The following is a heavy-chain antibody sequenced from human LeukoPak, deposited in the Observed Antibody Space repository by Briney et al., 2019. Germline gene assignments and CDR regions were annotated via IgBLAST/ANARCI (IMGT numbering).Heavy chain of an antibody. J-gene: IGHJ4*02. V-gene: IGHV1-69*13. CDR1: AGTFSSYA. D-gene: IGHD3-3*01. Sequence: SVKVSCKASAGTFSSYAISWVRQAPGQGLEWMGGIIPIFGTANYAQKFQGRVTITADESTSTAYMELSSLRSEDTAVYYCARSITILGVVPQSHRDYCGQGTLVTVSS. CDR2: IIPIFGTA. CDR3: ARSITILGVVPQSHRDY.